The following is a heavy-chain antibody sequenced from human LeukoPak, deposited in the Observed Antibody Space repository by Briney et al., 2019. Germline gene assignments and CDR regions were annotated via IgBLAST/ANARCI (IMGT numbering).Heavy chain of an antibody. Sequence: GGSLRLSCAASGFTFSSYAMSWVRQAPGKGLEWVSAISGSGGSTYYADSVKGRFTISRDNSKNTLYLQMNSLRAEDTAVYYCAKVPRYYYDSSGYYLPPFFDCWGQGTLVTVSS. CDR2: ISGSGGST. CDR3: AKVPRYYYDSSGYYLPPFFDC. CDR1: GFTFSSYA. J-gene: IGHJ4*02. D-gene: IGHD3-22*01. V-gene: IGHV3-23*01.